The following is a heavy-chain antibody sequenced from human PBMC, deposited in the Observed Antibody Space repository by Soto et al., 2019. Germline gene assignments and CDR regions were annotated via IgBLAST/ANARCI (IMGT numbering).Heavy chain of an antibody. CDR3: AHTMVAAAGSIGY. Sequence: GGSLRLSCAASGFSFRDYFMSWIRQAPGKGLEWVSYIGPYGNTIYYADSVKGRFTISRDDATNSLYLQMTNMDPMDTATYYCAHTMVAAAGSIGYWGQGTLVTVS. CDR2: IGPYGNTI. J-gene: IGHJ4*02. CDR1: GFSFRDYF. V-gene: IGHV3-11*01. D-gene: IGHD6-13*01.